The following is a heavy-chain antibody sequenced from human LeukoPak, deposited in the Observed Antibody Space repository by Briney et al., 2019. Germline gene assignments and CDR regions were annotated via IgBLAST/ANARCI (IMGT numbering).Heavy chain of an antibody. CDR1: GFTFSAFA. Sequence: GGSLRLSYAASGFTFSAFAMIWVRQPPGKGLEWVSSIFSGGGEIHYADSVRGRFTISRDNSKSTLSLQMNSLRAEDTAIYYCATYRQVLLPFESWGRGTLVTVSS. J-gene: IGHJ4*02. D-gene: IGHD2-8*02. V-gene: IGHV3-23*01. CDR2: IFSGGGEI. CDR3: ATYRQVLLPFES.